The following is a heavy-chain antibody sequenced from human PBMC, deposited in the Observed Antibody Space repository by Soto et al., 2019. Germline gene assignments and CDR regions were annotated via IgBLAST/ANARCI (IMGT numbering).Heavy chain of an antibody. Sequence: PSETLSLICSVSGGSIKSGDHYWSWIRQPPGKGLEWIGYICYRGSTYYNPSLKSRVIISVDTSKNQFSLNLTSLTAADTAVYFCARDLVDRAFDEVCQYYGMDVWGQGTTVTVSS. CDR3: ARDLVDRAFDEVCQYYGMDV. J-gene: IGHJ6*02. CDR1: GGSIKSGDHY. D-gene: IGHD3-9*01. CDR2: ICYRGST. V-gene: IGHV4-30-4*01.